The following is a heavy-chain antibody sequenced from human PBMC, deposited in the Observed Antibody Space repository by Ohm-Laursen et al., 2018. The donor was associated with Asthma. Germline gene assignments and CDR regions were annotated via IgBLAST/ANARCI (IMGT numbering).Heavy chain of an antibody. J-gene: IGHJ5*02. V-gene: IGHV4-31*03. Sequence: SQTLSLTCTVSGGSISSGGYYWSWIRQHPGKGLEWIGYIYYSGSTYYNPSLKSRVTISVDTSKNQFSLKLSSVTAADTAVYYCARQNVYCSSTSCYASWFGPWGQGALVTVSS. CDR2: IYYSGST. CDR3: ARQNVYCSSTSCYASWFGP. D-gene: IGHD2-2*01. CDR1: GGSISSGGYY.